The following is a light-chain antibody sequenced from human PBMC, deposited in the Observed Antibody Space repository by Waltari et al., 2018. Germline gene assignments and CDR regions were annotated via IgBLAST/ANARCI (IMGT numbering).Light chain of an antibody. J-gene: IGLJ3*02. Sequence: QLVLTQSPSASASLGASIKLTCTLSSGHSSNIIAWLQQQPERGPRYLMKVNSDGTNSKGDDIPDRFSGSSSGAGRYLTISSLQSEDEADYYCQTGGHGTWVFGGGTKVTVL. CDR1: SGHSSNI. V-gene: IGLV4-69*01. CDR3: QTGGHGTWV. CDR2: VNSDGTN.